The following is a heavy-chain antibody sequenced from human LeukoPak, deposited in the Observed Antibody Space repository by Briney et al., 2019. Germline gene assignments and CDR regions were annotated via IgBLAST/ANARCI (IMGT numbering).Heavy chain of an antibody. D-gene: IGHD3-22*01. J-gene: IGHJ4*02. CDR1: GYTFTGYY. V-gene: IGHV1-2*02. Sequence: ASVSLSRAASGYTFTGYYMHWVRPAPGQGVGWMGWINPNSGGTNYAQKFQGMVTMTRDTSISTAYMELSRLRSDDTAVYYCATGDYYDSSGGDYWGQGTLVTVSS. CDR2: INPNSGGT. CDR3: ATGDYYDSSGGDY.